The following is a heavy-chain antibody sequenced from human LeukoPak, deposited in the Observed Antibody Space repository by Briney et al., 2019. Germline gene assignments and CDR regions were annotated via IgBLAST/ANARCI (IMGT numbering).Heavy chain of an antibody. CDR2: VSYDGSDQ. V-gene: IGHV3-30-3*02. Sequence: GGSLRLSCAASGFTFNTYTMHWVRQAPEKGLRWVAVVSYDGSDQIYTDSVKGRFIISRDNSKNTLYLQMNSLSAEDTAVYYCAKYLSGRYSGLDYWGQETLVTVSS. CDR1: GFTFNTYT. CDR3: AKYLSGRYSGLDY. J-gene: IGHJ4*02. D-gene: IGHD1-26*01.